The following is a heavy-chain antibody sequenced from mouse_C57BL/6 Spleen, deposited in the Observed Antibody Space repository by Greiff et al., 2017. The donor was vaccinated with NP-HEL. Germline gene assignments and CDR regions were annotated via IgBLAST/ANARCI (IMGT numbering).Heavy chain of an antibody. CDR1: GYTFTSYW. CDR3: AKSAHYYGSSYDWYFDV. J-gene: IGHJ1*03. D-gene: IGHD1-1*01. V-gene: IGHV1-69*01. Sequence: QVQLQQSGAELVMPGASVKLSCKASGYTFTSYWMHWVKQRPGPGLEWIGELDPSDSYTNYNQKFKGKSTLTVDKASSTAYMQLSSLTSEDSAVYDCAKSAHYYGSSYDWYFDVWGTGTTVTVSS. CDR2: LDPSDSYT.